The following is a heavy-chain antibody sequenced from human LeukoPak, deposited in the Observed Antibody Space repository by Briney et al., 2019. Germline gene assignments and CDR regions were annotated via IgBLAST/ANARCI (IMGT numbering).Heavy chain of an antibody. CDR3: ARGDFGRAGY. CDR2: MNPNSGNT. CDR1: GYTFANYD. D-gene: IGHD3-10*01. J-gene: IGHJ4*02. Sequence: ASVKVSCKASGYTFANYDINWVRQATGQGLEWMGWMNPNSGNTGYAQKFQGRVSMTRNTSISTAYMELSSLRSEDTAVYYCARGDFGRAGYWGQGTLVTVSS. V-gene: IGHV1-8*01.